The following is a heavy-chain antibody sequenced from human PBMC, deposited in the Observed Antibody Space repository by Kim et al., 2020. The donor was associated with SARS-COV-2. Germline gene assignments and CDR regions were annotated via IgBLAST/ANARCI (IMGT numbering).Heavy chain of an antibody. V-gene: IGHV4-30-4*01. CDR3: AREDGIAVPLAGVI. J-gene: IGHJ3*02. CDR1: GGSISSGDYY. CDR2: IYYSGST. Sequence: SETLSLTCTVSGGSISSGDYYWSWIRQPPGKGLEWIGYIYYSGSTYYNPSLKSRVTISVDTSKNQFSLKLSSVTAADTAVYYCAREDGIAVPLAGVIWGQGTMVTVSS. D-gene: IGHD6-19*01.